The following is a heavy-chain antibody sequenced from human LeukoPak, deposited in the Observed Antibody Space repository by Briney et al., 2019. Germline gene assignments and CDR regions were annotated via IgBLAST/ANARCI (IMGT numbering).Heavy chain of an antibody. D-gene: IGHD3-22*01. CDR2: IYPGDSDT. J-gene: IGHJ4*02. CDR1: GYRVTSYW. Sequence: GESLKISCKGSGYRVTSYWIGWVRQMPGKGLEWMGIIYPGDSDTRYSPSFQGQVTISADKSISTAYLQWSSLKASDTAMYYCARALYYYDSSGYCDYWGQGTLVTVSS. CDR3: ARALYYYDSSGYCDY. V-gene: IGHV5-51*01.